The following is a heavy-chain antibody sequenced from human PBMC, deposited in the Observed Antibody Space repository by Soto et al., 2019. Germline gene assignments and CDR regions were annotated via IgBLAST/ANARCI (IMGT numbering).Heavy chain of an antibody. CDR1: GFTFSAYG. Sequence: GGSLRLSCAASGFTFSAYGIHWVRQAPGKGLEWVAFISYDGSDKYYADSVKGRFTISRDNSKNTLYLQMNSLRAEDTAVYYCAKNLYYYDSSGQAYYGMDVWGQGTTVTVSS. CDR3: AKNLYYYDSSGQAYYGMDV. J-gene: IGHJ6*02. CDR2: ISYDGSDK. D-gene: IGHD3-22*01. V-gene: IGHV3-30*18.